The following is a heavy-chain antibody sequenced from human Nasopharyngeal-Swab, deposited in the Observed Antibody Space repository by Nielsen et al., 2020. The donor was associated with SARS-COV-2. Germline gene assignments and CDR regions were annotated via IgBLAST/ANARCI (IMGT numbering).Heavy chain of an antibody. J-gene: IGHJ4*02. CDR3: TRYSWQLVIRVFYFDY. CDR1: GFTFSGYG. Sequence: GESLKISCAASGFTFSGYGMHWVRQAPGKGLEWVAVISYDGSNKYYADSVKGRFTISRDNSKNTLYLQMNSLKTEDTAVYYCTRYSWQLVIRVFYFDYWGQGTPVTVSS. V-gene: IGHV3-30*03. D-gene: IGHD6-6*01. CDR2: ISYDGSNK.